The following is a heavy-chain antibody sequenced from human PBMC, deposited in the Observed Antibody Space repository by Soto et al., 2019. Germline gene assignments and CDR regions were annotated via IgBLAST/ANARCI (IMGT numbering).Heavy chain of an antibody. CDR2: ISGSGDYT. Sequence: EVQLLESGGVLVQPGGSLRLSCAASGFTFSIYAMSWVRQAPGKGLEWVSAISGSGDYTYYADSVKGRFAISRDNSKNTLYLQMNSLRAEDTAVYYCAKVLKAVAGTYDYWGQGTLVTVSS. J-gene: IGHJ4*02. D-gene: IGHD6-19*01. CDR3: AKVLKAVAGTYDY. CDR1: GFTFSIYA. V-gene: IGHV3-23*01.